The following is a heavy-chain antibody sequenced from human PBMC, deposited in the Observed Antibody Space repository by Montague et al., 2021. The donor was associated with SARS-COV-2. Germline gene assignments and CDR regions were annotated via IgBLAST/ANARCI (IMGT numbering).Heavy chain of an antibody. V-gene: IGHV2-70*01. CDR2: IGWDDDK. CDR1: GFSLSTSGMC. D-gene: IGHD4-17*01. Sequence: PALVKPTQTLTLTCTFSGFSLSTSGMCVRWIRQPPGKALEWLALIGWDDDKYYSTSLKTRLTISKDTSKNQVVLTMTNMDPVDTATYYCARMLTTVTLFNVYYYGMDVWGQGTTVTVSS. J-gene: IGHJ6*02. CDR3: ARMLTTVTLFNVYYYGMDV.